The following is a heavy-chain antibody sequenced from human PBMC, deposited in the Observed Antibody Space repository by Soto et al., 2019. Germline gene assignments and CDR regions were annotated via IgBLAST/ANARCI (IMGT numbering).Heavy chain of an antibody. CDR1: GYIFTSWR. J-gene: IGHJ5*02. V-gene: IGHV1-18*01. CDR2: INPYNGKT. Sequence: ASVKVPCKASGYIFTSWRITWVRQAPGQGLEYMGWINPYNGKTNYAQKFQGRVTMTTDTSTNTAYMELGSLRSDDTALYYCARESAGLDTWGQGTLVTVSS. CDR3: ARESAGLDT.